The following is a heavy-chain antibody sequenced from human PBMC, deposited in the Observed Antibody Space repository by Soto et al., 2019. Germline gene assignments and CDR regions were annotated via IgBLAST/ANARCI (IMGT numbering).Heavy chain of an antibody. V-gene: IGHV3-74*01. Sequence: GGSLRLSCAASEFTFNTYWIHWVRQAPGKGLVWVSRINPDGSSTSYADSVKGRFTISRDNAQNTVYLQMNSLRAEDTAVYYCARDLIAVAAGAFDIWGQGTMVTVSS. CDR3: ARDLIAVAAGAFDI. CDR2: INPDGSST. CDR1: EFTFNTYW. J-gene: IGHJ3*02. D-gene: IGHD6-19*01.